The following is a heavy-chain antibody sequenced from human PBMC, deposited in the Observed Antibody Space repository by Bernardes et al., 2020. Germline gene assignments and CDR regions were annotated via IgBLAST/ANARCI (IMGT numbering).Heavy chain of an antibody. CDR2: ISSSSYI. CDR1: GFTFSSYS. V-gene: IGHV3-21*01. Sequence: GGSLRLSCAASGFTFSSYSMNWVRQAPGKGLEWVSSISSSSYIYYADSVKGRFTISRDNAKNSLYLQMNSLRAEDTAVYYCARDAGGFLEWLSQYGMDVWGQGTTVTVSS. J-gene: IGHJ6*02. CDR3: ARDAGGFLEWLSQYGMDV. D-gene: IGHD3-3*01.